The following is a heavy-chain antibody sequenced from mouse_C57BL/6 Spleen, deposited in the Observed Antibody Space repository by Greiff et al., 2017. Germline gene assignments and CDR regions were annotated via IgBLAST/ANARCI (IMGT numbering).Heavy chain of an antibody. Sequence: QVHVKQPGAELVKPGASVKLSCKASGYTFTSYWMHWVKQRPGQGLEWIGMIHPNSGSTNYNEKFKSKATLTVDKSSSTAYMQLSSLTSEDSAVYYGARRDGSSLYAMDYWGQGTSVTVSS. CDR3: ARRDGSSLYAMDY. CDR2: IHPNSGST. V-gene: IGHV1-64*01. D-gene: IGHD1-1*01. J-gene: IGHJ4*01. CDR1: GYTFTSYW.